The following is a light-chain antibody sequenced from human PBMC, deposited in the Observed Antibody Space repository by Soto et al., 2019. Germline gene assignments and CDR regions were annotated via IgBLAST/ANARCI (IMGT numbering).Light chain of an antibody. CDR2: AAS. V-gene: IGKV1-8*01. Sequence: AIRMTQSPSSLSASTGDRVNITCRASQGISSYLAWYQQKPGKAPKLLIYAASTLQSGVPSRFSGSGSGTEFTLTISSLQPDDFATYYCQQYNSYSWTFGQGTKVDIK. CDR3: QQYNSYSWT. CDR1: QGISSY. J-gene: IGKJ1*01.